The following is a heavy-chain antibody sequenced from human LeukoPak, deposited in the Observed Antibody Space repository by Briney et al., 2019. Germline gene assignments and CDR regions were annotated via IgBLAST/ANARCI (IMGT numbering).Heavy chain of an antibody. CDR1: GFTFSSYS. V-gene: IGHV3-21*01. CDR3: ARVIAELSAYFDY. D-gene: IGHD2-21*01. CDR2: ISRSSSDI. Sequence: GGSLRLSCAASGFTFSSYSMKWVRQAPGKGLEWVSSISRSSSDIYYADSVKGRFTISRDNAKNSLYLQMNSLRVEDTAVYYCARVIAELSAYFDYWGQGTVFTVSS. J-gene: IGHJ4*02.